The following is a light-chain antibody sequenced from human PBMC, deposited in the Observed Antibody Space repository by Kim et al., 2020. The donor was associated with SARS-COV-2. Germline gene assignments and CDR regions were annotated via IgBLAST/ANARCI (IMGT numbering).Light chain of an antibody. CDR2: GAS. V-gene: IGKV3-20*01. CDR1: QSVSSSY. Sequence: SPGERATLSCRASQSVSSSYLAWYQQKPGQAPRLLIYGASSRATGIPDRFSCSGSGTDFTLTISRLEPEDFAVYYCQQYGSSLWTFGQGTKVDIK. J-gene: IGKJ1*01. CDR3: QQYGSSLWT.